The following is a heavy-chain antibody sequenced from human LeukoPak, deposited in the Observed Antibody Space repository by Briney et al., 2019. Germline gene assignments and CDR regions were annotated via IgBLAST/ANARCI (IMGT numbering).Heavy chain of an antibody. V-gene: IGHV1-2*02. J-gene: IGHJ5*02. D-gene: IGHD6-19*01. CDR3: ARDLAYSSGWYYWFDP. CDR1: GYTFTGYY. Sequence: ASVKVSCKASGYTFTGYYMHWVRQAPGQGLEWMGWINPNSGGTNYAQKFQGRVTMTRDTSISTAYMELSRLRSDDTAVYYCARDLAYSSGWYYWFDPWGQGTLVTVSS. CDR2: INPNSGGT.